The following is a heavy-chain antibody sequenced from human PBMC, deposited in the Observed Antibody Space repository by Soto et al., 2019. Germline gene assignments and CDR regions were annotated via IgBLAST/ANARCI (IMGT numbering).Heavy chain of an antibody. J-gene: IGHJ3*02. V-gene: IGHV4-39*01. CDR3: ARQRDHDAFDI. Sequence: SETLSLTCTVSGGSISSSSYYWGWIRQPPGKGLEWIGSIYYSGSTYYNPSLKSRVTISVDTSKNQFSLKLSSVTAADTAVYYCARQRDHDAFDIWGQGTMVTVSS. CDR2: IYYSGST. CDR1: GGSISSSSYY.